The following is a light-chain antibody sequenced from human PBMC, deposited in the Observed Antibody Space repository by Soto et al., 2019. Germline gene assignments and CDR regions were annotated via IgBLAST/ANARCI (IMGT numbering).Light chain of an antibody. CDR2: AAS. CDR3: QQSYSTPPFT. V-gene: IGKV1-39*01. Sequence: DIQMTQSRSSLSASVGDRVTITCRASQSISSYLDWYQQKPGKAAKLLIYAASSLQSGVPSRFSGSGSGTDFTLTISSLQPEDFATYYCQQSYSTPPFTFGPGTKVDIK. J-gene: IGKJ3*01. CDR1: QSISSY.